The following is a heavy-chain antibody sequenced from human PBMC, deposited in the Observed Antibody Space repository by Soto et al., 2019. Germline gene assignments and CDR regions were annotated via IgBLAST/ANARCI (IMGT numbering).Heavy chain of an antibody. Sequence: EVQLVESGGGLVQPGGSLRLSCAASEFTFSKYWMTWVRQSPGKGLERVANIKQDGSERYYVDSVRGRFTISRDNAKNSLYLQMNSLRAEDTAVYYCVCGGNYFVYWGQGTLVTVSP. CDR3: VCGGNYFVY. J-gene: IGHJ4*02. V-gene: IGHV3-7*01. CDR1: EFTFSKYW. D-gene: IGHD3-16*01. CDR2: IKQDGSER.